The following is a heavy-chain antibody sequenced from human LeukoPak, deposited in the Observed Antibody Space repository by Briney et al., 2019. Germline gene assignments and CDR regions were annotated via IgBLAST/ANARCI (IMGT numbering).Heavy chain of an antibody. D-gene: IGHD6-13*01. CDR2: MNPNSGNT. V-gene: IGHV1-8*01. Sequence: ASVKVSCKASGYTFTSYDINWVRQATGQGLEWMGWMNPNSGNTGYAQKFQGRVTMTRNTSISTAYMELSSLRSEDTAVYYCAITPRGIAAQIDYWGQGTLVTVSS. J-gene: IGHJ4*02. CDR3: AITPRGIAAQIDY. CDR1: GYTFTSYD.